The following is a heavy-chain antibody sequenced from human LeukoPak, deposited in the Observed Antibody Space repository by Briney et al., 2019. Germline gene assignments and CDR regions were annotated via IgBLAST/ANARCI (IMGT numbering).Heavy chain of an antibody. V-gene: IGHV3-7*01. J-gene: IGHJ4*02. CDR1: GFTFSSYW. CDR3: AKPMWGGYYYDSSGLFDY. Sequence: GGSLRLSCAASGFTFSSYWMTWVRQAPGKGLEWVANIKQDGSEKYYVDSVKGRFTISRDNAKNSLYLQMNSLRAEDTAVYYCAKPMWGGYYYDSSGLFDYWGQGTLVTVSS. D-gene: IGHD3-22*01. CDR2: IKQDGSEK.